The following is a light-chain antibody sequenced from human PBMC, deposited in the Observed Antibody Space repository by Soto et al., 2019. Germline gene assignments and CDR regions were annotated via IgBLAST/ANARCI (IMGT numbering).Light chain of an antibody. CDR3: QQYNNWPPWT. CDR1: QSVSSN. Sequence: EIVMTQSPATLSVSPGERATLSCRASQSVSSNLAWYQQKPGQAPRLLIYGASTRATGIPARFSGSGSGTEVTLTISRLQSEDFAVYYCQQYNNWPPWTFGQGTKVEIK. V-gene: IGKV3-15*01. CDR2: GAS. J-gene: IGKJ1*01.